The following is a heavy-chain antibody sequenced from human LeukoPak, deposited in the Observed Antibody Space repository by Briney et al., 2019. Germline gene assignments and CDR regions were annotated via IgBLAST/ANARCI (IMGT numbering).Heavy chain of an antibody. D-gene: IGHD3-22*01. CDR1: GDSISSYY. J-gene: IGHJ5*02. CDR3: ARGVYYDTSDNWFDP. CDR2: NYYSGST. V-gene: IGHV4-59*01. Sequence: PSETLSLTCTVSGDSISSYYWSWIRQPPGKGLEWIGYNYYSGSTNYNPSLKSRVTVSVDTSKNQFSLKLSSVTAADTAVYYCARGVYYDTSDNWFDPWGQGTLVTVSS.